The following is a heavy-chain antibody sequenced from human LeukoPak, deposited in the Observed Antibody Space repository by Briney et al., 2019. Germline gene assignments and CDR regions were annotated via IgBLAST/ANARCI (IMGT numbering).Heavy chain of an antibody. CDR1: GFTFSSYD. D-gene: IGHD3-10*01. Sequence: GGSLRLSCAASGFTFSSYDMRWVRQATGKGLEWVSAIGTAGETFYPGSVKGRFTISRENSRNSLYLQMNSLRAEDTAVYYCARASRFSPTAYGSGSYYYYSYGMDVWGQGTTVTVSS. J-gene: IGHJ6*02. CDR3: ARASRFSPTAYGSGSYYYYSYGMDV. CDR2: IGTAGET. V-gene: IGHV3-13*01.